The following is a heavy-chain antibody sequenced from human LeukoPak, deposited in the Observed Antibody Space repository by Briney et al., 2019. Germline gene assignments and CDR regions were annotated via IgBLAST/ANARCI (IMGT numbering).Heavy chain of an antibody. D-gene: IGHD2-8*01. CDR3: ARHARKDIILIHYYYMDV. J-gene: IGHJ6*03. V-gene: IGHV3-23*01. CDR1: GFTFSRYG. Sequence: PGGSLRLSCAASGFTFSRYGMSWVRQAPGKGLEWVSAISGSGGSTFYADSVKGRFTISRDNSKNTLYLQMNSLRAEDTAVYYCARHARKDIILIHYYYMDVWGKGTTVTVSS. CDR2: ISGSGGST.